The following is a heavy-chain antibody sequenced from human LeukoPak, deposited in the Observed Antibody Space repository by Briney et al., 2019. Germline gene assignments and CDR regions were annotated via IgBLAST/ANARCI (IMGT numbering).Heavy chain of an antibody. Sequence: SETLSLTCAVYGGSFSGYYWSWIRQPPGKGLEWIGEINHSGSTNYNPSLKSRVTISVDTSKNQFSLKLSSVTAADTAVYYCARESGSPSMDVWGQGTTVTVSS. CDR1: GGSFSGYY. CDR3: ARESGSPSMDV. J-gene: IGHJ6*02. D-gene: IGHD1-26*01. CDR2: INHSGST. V-gene: IGHV4-34*01.